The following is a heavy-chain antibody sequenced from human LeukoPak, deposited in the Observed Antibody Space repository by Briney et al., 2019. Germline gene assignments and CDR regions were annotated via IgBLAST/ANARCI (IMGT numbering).Heavy chain of an antibody. Sequence: GESLKISCKGSGYSFTSYWIGWVRQMPGKGLEWMGIIYPGDSDTRYSPSFQDQVIISADKSISTAYLQWSSLKASDTAMYYCARQVELERPAYYMDVWGKGTTVTVSS. CDR1: GYSFTSYW. CDR3: ARQVELERPAYYMDV. CDR2: IYPGDSDT. J-gene: IGHJ6*03. D-gene: IGHD1-1*01. V-gene: IGHV5-51*01.